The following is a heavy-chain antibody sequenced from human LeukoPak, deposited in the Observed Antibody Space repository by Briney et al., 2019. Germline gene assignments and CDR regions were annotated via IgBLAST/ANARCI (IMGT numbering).Heavy chain of an antibody. J-gene: IGHJ4*02. CDR2: IYYSGTT. CDR3: ARGRGSPDY. CDR1: GGSISSSSYS. V-gene: IGHV4-39*07. Sequence: PSETLSLTCTVSGGSISSSSYSWGWIRQPPGKGLEWIGSIYYSGTTYYSPSLKSRVSISVDTSKNQFSLKLSSVTAADTAVYYCARGRGSPDYWGQGTLVTVSS. D-gene: IGHD1-26*01.